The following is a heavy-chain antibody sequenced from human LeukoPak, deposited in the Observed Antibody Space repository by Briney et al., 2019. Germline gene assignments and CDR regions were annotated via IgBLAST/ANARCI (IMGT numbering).Heavy chain of an antibody. CDR3: ARAPLGGNSGFWLY. J-gene: IGHJ4*02. V-gene: IGHV1-46*01. CDR2: INPSGGST. D-gene: IGHD4-23*01. Sequence: ASVKVSCKASGYTFTGYYMHWVRQAPGQGLEWMGIINPSGGSTSYAQKFQGRVTMTRDTSTSTVYMDLSSLRSEDTAMYYCARAPLGGNSGFWLYWGQGTLVTVYS. CDR1: GYTFTGYY.